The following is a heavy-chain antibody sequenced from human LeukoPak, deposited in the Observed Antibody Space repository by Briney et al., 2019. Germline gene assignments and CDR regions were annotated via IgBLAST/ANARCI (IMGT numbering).Heavy chain of an antibody. Sequence: PGGSLRLSCAASGFAFSTHEMDWARQAPGKGLEWVSHSNRRGSTTYYADSVKGRLTISRDNAKNSLYLQMNSLRAEDTAVYYCAREGHTSGWPPFDFWGQGTLVTVSS. V-gene: IGHV3-48*03. J-gene: IGHJ4*02. CDR2: SNRRGSTT. D-gene: IGHD6-19*01. CDR1: GFAFSTHE. CDR3: AREGHTSGWPPFDF.